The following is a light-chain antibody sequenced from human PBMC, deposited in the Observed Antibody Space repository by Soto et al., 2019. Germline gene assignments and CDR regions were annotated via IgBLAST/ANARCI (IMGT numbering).Light chain of an antibody. CDR3: QSYDSSLSVV. CDR1: SSNIGAGYD. V-gene: IGLV1-40*01. J-gene: IGLJ2*01. CDR2: GNS. Sequence: QSVLTQPPSVSGAPGQRVTISCTGSSSNIGAGYDVHWYQQLPGTAPKLLIYGNSNRPSGVPDRFSGSKSGTSASLAITGLQAXXEADYYCQSYDSSLSVVFGGGTKL.